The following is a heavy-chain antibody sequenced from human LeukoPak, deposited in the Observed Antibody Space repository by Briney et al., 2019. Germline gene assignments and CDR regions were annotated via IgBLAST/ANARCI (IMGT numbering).Heavy chain of an antibody. D-gene: IGHD3-22*01. J-gene: IGHJ6*02. CDR3: AREVQDSSGPLRHYYYGMDV. CDR1: GGPISSYY. Sequence: PSETLSLTCTVSGGPISSYYWSWIRQPPGKGLEWIGYIYYSGSTNYHPSLKSRVTISVDTSKNQFSLKLSSVTAADTAVYYCAREVQDSSGPLRHYYYGMDVWGQGTTVTVSS. CDR2: IYYSGST. V-gene: IGHV4-59*01.